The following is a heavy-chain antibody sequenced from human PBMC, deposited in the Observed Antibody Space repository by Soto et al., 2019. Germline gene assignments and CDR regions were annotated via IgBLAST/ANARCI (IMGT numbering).Heavy chain of an antibody. V-gene: IGHV1-18*01. CDR1: GYTFTDFG. J-gene: IGHJ4*02. CDR2: ISAYNSNT. CDR3: ARDSGNLGNWRYFFAY. D-gene: IGHD3-9*01. Sequence: ASVKVSCKASGYTFTDFGISWVRQAPGQGLEWMGWISAYNSNTNYAQKVQGRVTMTTDTSTSTAYMELRNLTSDDTAVYYCARDSGNLGNWRYFFAYWARGTLVPVSS.